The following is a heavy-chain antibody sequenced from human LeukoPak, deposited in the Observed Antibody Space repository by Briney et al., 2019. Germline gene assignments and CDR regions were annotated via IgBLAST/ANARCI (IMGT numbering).Heavy chain of an antibody. J-gene: IGHJ5*02. CDR2: IYYSGST. CDR3: ARTTILRYFDWLNWFDP. D-gene: IGHD3-9*01. CDR1: GGSISSSSYY. V-gene: IGHV4-39*07. Sequence: SETLSLTCTVSGGSISSSSYYWGWIRQPPGKGLEWIGSIYYSGSTYYNPSLKSRVTISVDTSKNQFSLKLSSVTAADTAVYYCARTTILRYFDWLNWFDPWGQGTLVTVSS.